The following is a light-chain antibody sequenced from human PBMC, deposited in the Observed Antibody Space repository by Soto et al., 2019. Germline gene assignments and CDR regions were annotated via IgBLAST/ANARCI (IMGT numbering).Light chain of an antibody. V-gene: IGKV1-39*01. Sequence: DIHMTQSPSSLSASVGDTVTITCRASQSINSHLNWYQQKPGKAPNLLIYTASSLQSGVPSRFSGSGSGTDFTLTISSLQPEDFATYYCQQSYSTPITFGQGTRLEIK. J-gene: IGKJ5*01. CDR1: QSINSH. CDR3: QQSYSTPIT. CDR2: TAS.